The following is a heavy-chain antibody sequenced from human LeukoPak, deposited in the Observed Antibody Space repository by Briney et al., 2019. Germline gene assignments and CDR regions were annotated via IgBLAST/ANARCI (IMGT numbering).Heavy chain of an antibody. Sequence: KPSETLSLTCTVSGGSIGSYYWSWIRQPPGKGLEWIGYIYYSGSTNYNPSLKSRVTISVDTSKNQFSLKLSSVTAADTAVYYCARDSGDDAFDIWGQGTMVTVSS. V-gene: IGHV4-59*01. CDR1: GGSIGSYY. CDR3: ARDSGDDAFDI. J-gene: IGHJ3*02. CDR2: IYYSGST.